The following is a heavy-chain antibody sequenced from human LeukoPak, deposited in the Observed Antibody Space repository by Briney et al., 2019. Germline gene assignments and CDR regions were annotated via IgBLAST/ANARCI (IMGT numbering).Heavy chain of an antibody. CDR1: GDSISSSNW. CDR2: IYHSGTT. V-gene: IGHV4-4*02. D-gene: IGHD5-24*01. CDR3: ATRRDGYTILGG. Sequence: SETLSLTCAVSGDSISSSNWWSWVRQPPGKGLEWIGEIYHSGTTNYNPSLKSRVTISVDKSKNQFSLKLNSVTAADTAVYYCATRRDGYTILGGWGQGMLVTDSS. J-gene: IGHJ4*02.